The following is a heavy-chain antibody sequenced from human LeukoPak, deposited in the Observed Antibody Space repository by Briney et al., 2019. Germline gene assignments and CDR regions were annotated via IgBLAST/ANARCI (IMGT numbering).Heavy chain of an antibody. J-gene: IGHJ4*02. Sequence: SETLSLTCTVSGGSISSYYWSWIRQPPGKGLEWIGYIYCSGSTNYNPSLKSRVTISVDTSKNQFSLKLSSVTAADTAVYYCARSPSIAAAGFDYWGQGTLVTVSS. CDR3: ARSPSIAAAGFDY. V-gene: IGHV4-59*08. D-gene: IGHD6-13*01. CDR2: IYCSGST. CDR1: GGSISSYY.